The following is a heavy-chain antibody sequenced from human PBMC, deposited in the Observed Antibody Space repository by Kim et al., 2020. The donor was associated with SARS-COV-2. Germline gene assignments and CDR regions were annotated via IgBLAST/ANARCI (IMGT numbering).Heavy chain of an antibody. CDR3: AKGNYYYGSGSSPLAY. D-gene: IGHD3-10*01. J-gene: IGHJ4*02. CDR1: GFTFGDYA. Sequence: GGSLRLSCAASGFTFGDYAMHWVRQAPGKGLEWVSGISWNSGSIGYADSVKGRFTISRDNVKNSLYLQMNSLRPGDTALYYCAKGNYYYGSGSSPLAYWGQGTLVTVSS. CDR2: ISWNSGSI. V-gene: IGHV3-9*01.